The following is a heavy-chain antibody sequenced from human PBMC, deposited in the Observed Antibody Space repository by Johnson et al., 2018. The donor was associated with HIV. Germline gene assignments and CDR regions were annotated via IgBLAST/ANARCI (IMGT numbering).Heavy chain of an antibody. V-gene: IGHV3-30*18. J-gene: IGHJ3*02. CDR3: AKEGRDCTGGVCYSLAFDI. Sequence: QMQLVESGGGVVQPGRSLRLSCAASGFTFSSYGMHWVRQAPGKGLEWVAVISYDGSNKYYADSVKGRFTISRDNSKNTLYLQMNSLRAEDTAVYYCAKEGRDCTGGVCYSLAFDIWGQGTMVTVSS. CDR2: ISYDGSNK. D-gene: IGHD2-8*02. CDR1: GFTFSSYG.